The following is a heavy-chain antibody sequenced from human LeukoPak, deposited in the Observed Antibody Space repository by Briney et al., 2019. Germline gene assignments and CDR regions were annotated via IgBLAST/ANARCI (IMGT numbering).Heavy chain of an antibody. J-gene: IGHJ5*02. D-gene: IGHD2-8*01. CDR2: ISSSSSYI. CDR3: AREGYAIWFDP. Sequence: PGGSLRLSCAASGFTFSSYSMNWVRQTPGKGLEWVSSISSSSSYIYYADSVKGRFTISRDNAKNSLYLQMNSLRAEDTAMYYCAREGYAIWFDPWGQGTLVTVSS. CDR1: GFTFSSYS. V-gene: IGHV3-21*01.